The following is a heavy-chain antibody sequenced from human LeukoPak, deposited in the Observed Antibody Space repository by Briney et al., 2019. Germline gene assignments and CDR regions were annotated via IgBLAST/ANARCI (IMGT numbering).Heavy chain of an antibody. Sequence: GGSLRLSCTASGFAFSNYAMNWVRQAPGKGLEWVSGISWNSGSIGYADSVKGRFTISRDNAKNSLYLQMNSLRAEDTALYYCAKDMGPTDYYDSSGYQFDLWGRGTLVTVSS. D-gene: IGHD3-22*01. CDR2: ISWNSGSI. V-gene: IGHV3-9*01. CDR1: GFAFSNYA. J-gene: IGHJ2*01. CDR3: AKDMGPTDYYDSSGYQFDL.